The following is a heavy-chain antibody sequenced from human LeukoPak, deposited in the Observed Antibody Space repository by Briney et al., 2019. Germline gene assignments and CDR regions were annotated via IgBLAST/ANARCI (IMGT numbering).Heavy chain of an antibody. CDR2: MNQDGSEI. J-gene: IGHJ4*02. D-gene: IGHD6-13*01. CDR3: ARSDSSSWYSLHDY. CDR1: GFTFSSYW. V-gene: IGHV3-7*01. Sequence: PGGSLRLSCAASGFTFSSYWMSWVRQAPGKGLEWVANMNQDGSEIYHVDSMKDRFTISRDNAKKSLYLQMNSLRAEDTAVYYCARSDSSSWYSLHDYWGQGTLVTVSS.